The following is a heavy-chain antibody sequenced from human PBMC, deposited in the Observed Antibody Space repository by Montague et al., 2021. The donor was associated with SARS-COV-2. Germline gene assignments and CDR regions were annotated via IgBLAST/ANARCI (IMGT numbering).Heavy chain of an antibody. V-gene: IGHV4-34*01. D-gene: IGHD2-2*01. CDR1: GGSFSGYY. CDR3: TREGYQVLWSDYYYYGMDV. CDR2: INHSGST. Sequence: SETRSLTCAVYGGSFSGYYWSWIRQPPGKGLEWIGEINHSGSTNYNPSLESRVTISVDTSKNQFSLKLSSVTAADTAVYYCTREGYQVLWSDYYYYGMDVWGQGTTVTVSS. J-gene: IGHJ6*02.